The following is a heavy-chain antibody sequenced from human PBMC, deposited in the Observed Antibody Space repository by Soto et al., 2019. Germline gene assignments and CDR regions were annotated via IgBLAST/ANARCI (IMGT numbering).Heavy chain of an antibody. D-gene: IGHD4-4*01. J-gene: IGHJ4*02. CDR1: GYSFINYW. V-gene: IGHV5-51*01. CDR2: IFPGDSDT. CDR3: ARHGGDYSHQLLPFWGGY. Sequence: EVQLVQSGAEVKEPGESLRISCKGSGYSFINYWIAWVRQMPGKGLEWMGIIFPGDSDTRYSPSFQGRVTISADTSIDTVYLQWNSLQASDTAMYYCARHGGDYSHQLLPFWGGYWGPGTLVTVSS.